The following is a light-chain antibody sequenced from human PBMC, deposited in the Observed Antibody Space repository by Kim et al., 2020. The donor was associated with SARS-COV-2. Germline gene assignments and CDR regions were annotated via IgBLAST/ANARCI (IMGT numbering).Light chain of an antibody. J-gene: IGKJ4*01. V-gene: IGKV1-16*01. CDR3: QQYQTYPLT. CDR1: QSVATY. CDR2: GAS. Sequence: QMTQFPPSVSASVGDMVTFTCRASQSVATYLAWFQQRPGEAPKSLICGASSLHSGVSSRFSAGGSGTHFTLTITGLQPEDFATYYCQQYQTYPLTFGGGTKVDIK.